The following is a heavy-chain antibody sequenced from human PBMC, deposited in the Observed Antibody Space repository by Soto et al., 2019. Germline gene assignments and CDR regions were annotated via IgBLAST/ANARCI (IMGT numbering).Heavy chain of an antibody. J-gene: IGHJ6*02. V-gene: IGHV1-2*06. CDR2: INPNSGGT. CDR1: GYIFADYY. D-gene: IGHD3-10*01. Sequence: GASVKVSCKASGYIFADYYMHWVRQAPGQELGWMGRINPNSGGTNYAQKFQGRVTMTTDTSTSTAYMELSSLRSDDTAVYYCARNVLLWFGEPPSPNYYGMDVWGQGTTVTVSS. CDR3: ARNVLLWFGEPPSPNYYGMDV.